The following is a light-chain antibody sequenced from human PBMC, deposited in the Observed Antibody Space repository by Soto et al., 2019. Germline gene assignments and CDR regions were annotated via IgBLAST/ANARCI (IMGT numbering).Light chain of an antibody. Sequence: SGSRVPGRGRRIFHTRNNSYVGAYNYVCWYQQHPGKAPKLMIYDVSNRPSGISDRFSGSKSGNTASLTISGLQTEDEADYYCSSYTTNNTYVFGTGTKVTVL. V-gene: IGLV2-14*03. CDR1: NSYVGAYNY. CDR2: DVS. J-gene: IGLJ1*01. CDR3: SSYTTNNTYV.